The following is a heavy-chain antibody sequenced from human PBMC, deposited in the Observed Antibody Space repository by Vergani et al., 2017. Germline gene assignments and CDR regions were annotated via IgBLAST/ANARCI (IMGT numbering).Heavy chain of an antibody. CDR3: AADLFRYSGSYYARDY. J-gene: IGHJ4*02. Sequence: QMQLVQSGPEVKKPGTSVKVSCKASGFTFTSSAVQWVRQARGQRLEWIGWIVVGSGNTNYAQKFQERVTLTRDMSTSTAYMELSSLRYEDTAVYYCAADLFRYSGSYYARDYWGQGTLVTVSS. CDR2: IVVGSGNT. CDR1: GFTFTSSA. D-gene: IGHD1-26*01. V-gene: IGHV1-58*01.